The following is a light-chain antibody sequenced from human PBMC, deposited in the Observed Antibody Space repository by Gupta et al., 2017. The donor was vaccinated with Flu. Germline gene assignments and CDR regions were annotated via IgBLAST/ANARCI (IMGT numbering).Light chain of an antibody. V-gene: IGLV1-40*01. CDR2: VNS. CDR1: SSNIGATYD. J-gene: IGLJ3*02. CDR3: QSYDSSLSAWV. Sequence: QSVLTQPPSVSGPPGQRVTTPCTGSSSNIGATYDVNWYQHLPGTAPKLLIYVNSNRPSGIPDRFSGSKSGTSASLAITGLQAEDEADYYCQSYDSSLSAWVFGGGTRLTVL.